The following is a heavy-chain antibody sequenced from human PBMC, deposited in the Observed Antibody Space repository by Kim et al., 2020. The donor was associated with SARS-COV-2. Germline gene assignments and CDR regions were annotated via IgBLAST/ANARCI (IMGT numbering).Heavy chain of an antibody. CDR1: GYTFTGYY. Sequence: ASVKVSCKASGYTFTGYYMHWVRQAPGQGLEWMGWINPNSGGTNYAQKFQGRVTMTRDTSISTAYMELSRLRSDDTAVYYCARFPLFRLNYYYYGMDVWGQGTTVTVSS. CDR3: ARFPLFRLNYYYYGMDV. V-gene: IGHV1-2*02. D-gene: IGHD2-15*01. J-gene: IGHJ6*02. CDR2: INPNSGGT.